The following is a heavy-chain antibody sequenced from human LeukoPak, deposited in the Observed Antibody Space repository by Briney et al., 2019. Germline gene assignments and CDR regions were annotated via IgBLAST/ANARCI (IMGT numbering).Heavy chain of an antibody. CDR3: ARPRVRFGELFDVFDF. CDR2: ISGYNGNT. CDR1: GYTFTSYG. D-gene: IGHD3-10*01. J-gene: IGHJ3*01. V-gene: IGHV1-18*01. Sequence: GASVKVSCKASGYTFTSYGISWVRQAPGQGLEWMGWISGYNGNTNYAQKLQGRVTMTRDTSTSTAYMELSSLRSDDTAVYYCARPRVRFGELFDVFDFWGQGTMVTVSS.